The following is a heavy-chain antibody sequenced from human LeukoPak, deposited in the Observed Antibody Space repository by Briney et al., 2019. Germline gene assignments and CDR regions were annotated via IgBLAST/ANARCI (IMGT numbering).Heavy chain of an antibody. CDR3: ARVYYYGSGSYYNWFDP. J-gene: IGHJ5*02. CDR1: GYTFTRYD. V-gene: IGHV1-8*01. CDR2: MNPNSGNT. D-gene: IGHD3-10*01. Sequence: ASVKVSCKASGYTFTRYDINWVRQATGQGLEWMGWMNPNSGNTGYAQKFQGRVTMTRNTSISTAYMELSSLRSEDTAVYYCARVYYYGSGSYYNWFDPWGQGTLVTVSS.